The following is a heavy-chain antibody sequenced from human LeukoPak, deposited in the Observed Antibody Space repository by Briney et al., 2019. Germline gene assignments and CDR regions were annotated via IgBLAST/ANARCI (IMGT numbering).Heavy chain of an antibody. CDR1: GFSFGTYA. J-gene: IGHJ4*02. V-gene: IGHV3-30*01. Sequence: PGGSLGLSCTASGFSFGTYAMHWVRQAPGKGFEWVAVISSDASITIYPDSMRGRFTISRDNSKNTLYLDMNNLRGEDTALYFCARDPIGGRPDYLDYWGQGTLVTVSS. CDR2: ISSDASIT. D-gene: IGHD3-10*01. CDR3: ARDPIGGRPDYLDY.